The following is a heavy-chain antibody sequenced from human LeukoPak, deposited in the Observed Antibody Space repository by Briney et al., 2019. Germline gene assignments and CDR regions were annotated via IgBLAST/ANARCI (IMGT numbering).Heavy chain of an antibody. CDR3: AKAFSYYMDV. V-gene: IGHV3-11*04. J-gene: IGHJ6*03. Sequence: GGSLRLSCAASGFTFSDYYMSWIRQAPGKGLEWVSYISSSGSTIYYADSVKGRFTISRDNSKNTLYLQMNSLRAEDTAVYYCAKAFSYYMDVWGKGTTVTVSS. D-gene: IGHD3-3*01. CDR2: ISSSGSTI. CDR1: GFTFSDYY.